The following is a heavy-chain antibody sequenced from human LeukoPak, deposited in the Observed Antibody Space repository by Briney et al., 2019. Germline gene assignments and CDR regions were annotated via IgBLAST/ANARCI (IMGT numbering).Heavy chain of an antibody. J-gene: IGHJ4*02. CDR3: AGHHPRNTVDF. Sequence: NASETLSLTCTVSGGSISSYYWSWIRQPPGKGLEWIAYISGIGSINYNPSLKSRVTISLDTSKNQFSLKLSSVTAADTAVYYCAGHHPRNTVDFWGQGTLVTVSS. CDR2: ISGIGSI. CDR1: GGSISSYY. V-gene: IGHV4-59*08. D-gene: IGHD2/OR15-2a*01.